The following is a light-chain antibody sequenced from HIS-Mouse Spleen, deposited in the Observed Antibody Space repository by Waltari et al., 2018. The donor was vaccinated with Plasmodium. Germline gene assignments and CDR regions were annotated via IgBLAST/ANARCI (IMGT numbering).Light chain of an antibody. J-gene: IGLJ2*01. CDR1: SSDVGSYNL. CDR2: EGS. CDR3: CSYAGSSTFVV. V-gene: IGLV2-23*03. Sequence: QSALTQPASVAGSPGQSLTLSCPGTSSDVGSYNLVSLYQQHPGKAPKLMIYEGSKRPSGVSNRFSGSKSGNTASLTISGLQAEDEADYYCCSYAGSSTFVVFGGGTKLTVL.